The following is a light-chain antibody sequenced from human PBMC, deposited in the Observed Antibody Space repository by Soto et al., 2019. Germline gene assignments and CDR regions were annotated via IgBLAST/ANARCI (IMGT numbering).Light chain of an antibody. V-gene: IGKV3-11*01. CDR3: QQRSNWIT. J-gene: IGKJ5*01. CDR2: DAS. Sequence: EIVLTQSPATLSLSPGERATLSCRASQSVSSYLAWYQQKPGQAPRLLIYDASRRVTGIPVRFSGSGSGTAFTLTISSLEPEDFAVYYCQQRSNWITFGQGTRLEIK. CDR1: QSVSSY.